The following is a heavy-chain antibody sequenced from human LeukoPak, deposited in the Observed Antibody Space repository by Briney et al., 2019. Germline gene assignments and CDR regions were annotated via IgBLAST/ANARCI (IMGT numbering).Heavy chain of an antibody. D-gene: IGHD2-8*01. CDR3: TTDEWA. CDR2: NKSITDGGTI. J-gene: IGHJ5*02. V-gene: IGHV3-15*01. Sequence: PGGSLRLSCAASGFTFSNAWMSWVRQAPGKGLEWVARNKSITDGGTIDYAAPVKGRFTISRDDSKNTLYLQMNSLKTEDTAVYYCTTDEWAWGQGTLVTVSS. CDR1: GFTFSNAW.